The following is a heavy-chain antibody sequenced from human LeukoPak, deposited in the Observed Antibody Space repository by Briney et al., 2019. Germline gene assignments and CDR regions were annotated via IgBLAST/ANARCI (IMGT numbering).Heavy chain of an antibody. Sequence: SETLSLTCTVSGGSISSYYWSWIRQPPGKGLEWVGYIYYSGSTNYNPSLKSRVIISVDTSKNQFSLKLSSVTAADTAVYYCARGLPYCSSTSCPPYYFDYWGQGTLVTVSS. D-gene: IGHD2-2*01. CDR1: GGSISSYY. J-gene: IGHJ4*02. CDR3: ARGLPYCSSTSCPPYYFDY. V-gene: IGHV4-59*01. CDR2: IYYSGST.